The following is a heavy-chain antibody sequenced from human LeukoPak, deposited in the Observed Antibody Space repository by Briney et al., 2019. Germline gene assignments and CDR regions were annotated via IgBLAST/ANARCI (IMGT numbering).Heavy chain of an antibody. V-gene: IGHV1-3*01. CDR2: INAGNGNT. CDR1: GNTFTNYT. CDR3: ARDSSGSGWSPVFDY. D-gene: IGHD6-19*01. Sequence: RRASVKLSCKASGNTFTNYTIHWVRQAPGQRLEWMGWINAGNGNTKFSQKFQGRVTITRDTSASTAYMELSSLRSEDTAVYYCARDSSGSGWSPVFDYWGQGTLVTVSS. J-gene: IGHJ4*02.